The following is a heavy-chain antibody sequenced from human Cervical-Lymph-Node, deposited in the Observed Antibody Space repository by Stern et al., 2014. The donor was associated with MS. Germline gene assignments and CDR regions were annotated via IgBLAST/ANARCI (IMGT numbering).Heavy chain of an antibody. CDR1: GDSISSYTHY. J-gene: IGHJ4*02. CDR2: VYYSGAT. D-gene: IGHD2-8*02. Sequence: QLQLQESGPGLVQPSETLSLTCAVSGDSISSYTHYWAWIRQPPGKGLEWIGSVYYSGATYYNPSLKSPVTISVYTSTNHFSLGLNSVTAADTAVYYCAKHACTGAACPFDLWGQGTLVTVSS. CDR3: AKHACTGAACPFDL. V-gene: IGHV4-39*01.